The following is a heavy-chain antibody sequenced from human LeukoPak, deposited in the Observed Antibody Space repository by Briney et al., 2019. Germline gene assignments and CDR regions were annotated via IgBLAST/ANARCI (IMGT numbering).Heavy chain of an antibody. CDR3: VCLGLGGLSLD. CDR1: GFTFSRYS. CDR2: VNSDGRGT. Sequence: GGSLRLSCAASGFTFSRYSMHWVRQAPGKGLVWVSHVNSDGRGTDYADSVKGRFTISRDNAKNTLYLQMNSLRVEDTAVYYCVCLGLGGLSLDWGQGTLVTVSS. J-gene: IGHJ4*02. V-gene: IGHV3-74*01. D-gene: IGHD3-16*01.